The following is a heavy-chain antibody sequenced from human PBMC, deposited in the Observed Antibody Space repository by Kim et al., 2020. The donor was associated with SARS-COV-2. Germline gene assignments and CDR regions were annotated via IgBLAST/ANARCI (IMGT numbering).Heavy chain of an antibody. CDR3: ARDTGYSRGSEPKTYDY. CDR1: GDSVSSNSAA. J-gene: IGHJ4*02. CDR2: TYYRSKWYN. V-gene: IGHV6-1*01. Sequence: SQTLSLTCGISGDSVSSNSAAWNWIRQSPSRGLEWLGRTYYRSKWYNDYAVSVRSRITINPDTSKNQFSLQLNSVTPEDTDVYYCARDTGYSRGSEPKTYDYWGQVTLVTVSS. D-gene: IGHD6-19*01.